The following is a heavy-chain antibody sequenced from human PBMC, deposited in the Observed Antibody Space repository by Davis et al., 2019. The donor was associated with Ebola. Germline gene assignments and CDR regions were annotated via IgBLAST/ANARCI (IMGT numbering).Heavy chain of an antibody. CDR2: ISGSGGST. V-gene: IGHV3-23*01. D-gene: IGHD6-6*01. Sequence: PGGSLRLSCAASGFTFSSYAMSWVRQAPGKGLEWVSAISGSGGSTYYADSVKGRFTISRDNSKDTLYLQMNSLRAEDTAVYYCAKPLQLGTDCFDYWGQGTLVTVSS. CDR1: GFTFSSYA. CDR3: AKPLQLGTDCFDY. J-gene: IGHJ4*02.